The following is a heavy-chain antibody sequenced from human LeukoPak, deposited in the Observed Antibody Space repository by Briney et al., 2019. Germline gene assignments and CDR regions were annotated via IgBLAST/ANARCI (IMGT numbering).Heavy chain of an antibody. CDR2: IYYSGST. V-gene: IGHV4-30-4*08. CDR3: ARTAMGPLDY. J-gene: IGHJ4*02. CDR1: GGSISSGGYY. D-gene: IGHD5-18*01. Sequence: SETLSLTCTVSGGSISSGGYYWSWIRQHPGKGLEWIGYIYYSGSTYYNPSLKSRVTISVDTSKNQFSLKLSSVTAADTAVYYCARTAMGPLDYWGQGTLVTVSS.